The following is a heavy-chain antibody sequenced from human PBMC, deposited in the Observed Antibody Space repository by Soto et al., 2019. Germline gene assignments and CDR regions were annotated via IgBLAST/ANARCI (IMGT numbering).Heavy chain of an antibody. CDR1: GYTFTHYD. J-gene: IGHJ4*02. D-gene: IGHD6-13*01. V-gene: IGHV1-46*01. CDR2: INPASGST. CDR3: ARDLAAGDY. Sequence: QVQLVQSGAEVKKPGASVKLSCRTSGYTFTHYDIHWVRQAPGQGLEWLAIINPASGSTNYAQDFQGRVTLTMDTSTTTVYMELSGLRAEETAIFYCARDLAAGDYWGQGTLVTVSS.